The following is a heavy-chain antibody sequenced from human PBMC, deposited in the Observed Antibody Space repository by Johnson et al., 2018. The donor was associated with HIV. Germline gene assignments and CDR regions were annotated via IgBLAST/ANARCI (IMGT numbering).Heavy chain of an antibody. D-gene: IGHD6-13*01. CDR1: GFSLSSYT. J-gene: IGHJ3*02. Sequence: QVQLVDSGGGVVQPGRSLRLFCAVSGFSLSSYTMHWVRQAPGKGLEWVAVISYDGSKRYYADSVNGRFTLSRDISKSTLSLQMNSLRPEDTAVYYWARGGKDIAAVDGLDNDGFDMWGQGTVVTVSS. CDR2: ISYDGSKR. V-gene: IGHV3-30*01. CDR3: ARGGKDIAAVDGLDNDGFDM.